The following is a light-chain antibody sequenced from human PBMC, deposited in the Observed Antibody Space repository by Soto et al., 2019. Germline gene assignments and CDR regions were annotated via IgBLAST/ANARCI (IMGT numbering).Light chain of an antibody. J-gene: IGKJ2*01. CDR1: QSVRSNY. V-gene: IGKV3-20*01. CDR2: GAY. CDR3: QHYGSSAYT. Sequence: EFVLTQSPGTLSLSPGERATLSCRASQSVRSNYLAWYQQKPGQSPRLLIYGAYNRATGIPDRFSGSGSGTDFTITICRLEPEDFAVFYCQHYGSSAYTFGQGTTLEIK.